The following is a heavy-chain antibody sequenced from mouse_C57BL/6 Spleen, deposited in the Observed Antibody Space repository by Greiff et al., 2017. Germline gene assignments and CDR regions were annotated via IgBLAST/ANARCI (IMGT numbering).Heavy chain of an antibody. Sequence: QVQLQQPGAELVMPGASVKLSCKASGYTFTSYWMHWVKQRPGQGLEWIGEIDPSDSYTNYNQKFKGKSTLTVDKSSSTAYMQLSSLTSEDSAVYYCARHYGSRDSYFDYWGQGTTLTVSS. D-gene: IGHD1-1*01. J-gene: IGHJ2*01. V-gene: IGHV1-69*01. CDR2: IDPSDSYT. CDR1: GYTFTSYW. CDR3: ARHYGSRDSYFDY.